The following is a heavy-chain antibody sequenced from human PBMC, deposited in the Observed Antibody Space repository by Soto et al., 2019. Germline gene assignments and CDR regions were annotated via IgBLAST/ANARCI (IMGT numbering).Heavy chain of an antibody. J-gene: IGHJ5*02. CDR1: GGTFSSYA. Sequence: GASVKVSCKASGGTFSSYAISSVRQPPGQGLEWMGGIIPIFGTANYAQKFQGRVTITADKSTSTAYMELSSLRSEDTAVYYCAAMATPGGSGWFDPWGQGTLVTVSS. CDR3: AAMATPGGSGWFDP. CDR2: IIPIFGTA. V-gene: IGHV1-69*06. D-gene: IGHD5-18*01.